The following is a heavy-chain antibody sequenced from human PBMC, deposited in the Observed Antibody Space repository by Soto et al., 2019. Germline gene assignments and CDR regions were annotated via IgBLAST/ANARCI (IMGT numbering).Heavy chain of an antibody. CDR2: IISTLGKP. D-gene: IGHD6-19*01. CDR1: GGIFSNFA. J-gene: IGHJ4*02. Sequence: QVQLVQCGAEVKSPGSSVKVSCKASGGIFSNFAFNWMRQAPVQGLEWMGGIISTLGKPHYAQKFLGRVNITADESTRTFYMEMSSLTVEDTAVYYCAKVGLGAYDYWGQGTLVIVSP. CDR3: AKVGLGAYDY. V-gene: IGHV1-69*01.